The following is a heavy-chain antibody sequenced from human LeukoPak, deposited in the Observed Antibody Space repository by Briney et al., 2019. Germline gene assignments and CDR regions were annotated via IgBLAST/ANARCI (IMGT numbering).Heavy chain of an antibody. J-gene: IGHJ4*02. CDR1: GFTFSNYG. CDR3: AKDAGYSYGHFDY. V-gene: IGHV3-33*03. CDR2: IWYDGSNK. Sequence: GGSLRLSCAASGFTFSNYGMHWVRQAPGKGLEWVAVIWYDGSNKNSADSVKGRFTISRDNAKNSLYLQMNSLRAEDTALYYCAKDAGYSYGHFDYWGQGTLVTVSS. D-gene: IGHD5-18*01.